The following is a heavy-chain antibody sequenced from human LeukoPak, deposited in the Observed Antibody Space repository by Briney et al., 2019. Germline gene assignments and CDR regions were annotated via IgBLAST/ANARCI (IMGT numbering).Heavy chain of an antibody. V-gene: IGHV4-31*03. Sequence: SETLSLTCTVSGGSICSGGYYWSWIRQHPGKGLEWIGYIYYSGSTYYNPSLKSRVTISVDTSKNQFSLKLSAVTAADTAVNYCARGLGLDIVAYWGQGTLVTVSS. D-gene: IGHD5-12*01. J-gene: IGHJ4*02. CDR1: GGSICSGGYY. CDR2: IYYSGST. CDR3: ARGLGLDIVAY.